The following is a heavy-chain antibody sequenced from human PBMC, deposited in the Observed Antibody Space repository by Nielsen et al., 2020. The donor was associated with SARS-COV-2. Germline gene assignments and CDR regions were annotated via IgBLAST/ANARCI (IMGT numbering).Heavy chain of an antibody. CDR2: IKSKTDGGTT. CDR3: TTEYQLLSGIIDY. V-gene: IGHV3-15*01. D-gene: IGHD2-2*01. CDR1: GFTFSNAW. J-gene: IGHJ4*02. Sequence: GESLKISCAASGFTFSNAWMSWVRQAPGKGLEWVGRIKSKTDGGTTDYAAPVKGRFTISRDDSKNTLYLQMNSLKTEDTAMYYCTTEYQLLSGIIDYWGQGTLVTVSS.